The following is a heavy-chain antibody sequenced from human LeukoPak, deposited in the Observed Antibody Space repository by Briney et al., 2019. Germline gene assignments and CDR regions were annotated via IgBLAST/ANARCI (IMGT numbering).Heavy chain of an antibody. V-gene: IGHV1-2*02. CDR2: INPNSGGT. CDR1: AYTFTGYY. J-gene: IGHJ6*02. D-gene: IGHD1-14*01. CDR3: ARVDARRGYYYYYGMDV. Sequence: ASVKVSCKASAYTFTGYYMHWVRQAPGQGLEWMGWINPNSGGTNYAQKFQGRVTMTRDTSISTAYMELSRLRSDDTAVYYCARVDARRGYYYYYGMDVWGQGTTVTVSS.